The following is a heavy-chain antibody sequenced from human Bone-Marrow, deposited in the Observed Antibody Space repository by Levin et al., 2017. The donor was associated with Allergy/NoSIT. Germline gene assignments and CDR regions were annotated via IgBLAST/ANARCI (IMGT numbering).Heavy chain of an antibody. V-gene: IGHV5-51*01. CDR2: IYPGDSDT. CDR3: AREGGARGGFDY. J-gene: IGHJ4*02. CDR1: GYTFSSSW. Sequence: GESLKISCKGSGYTFSSSWIGWVRQMPGKGLEWMGIIYPGDSDTRYSPSFQGQVTISVDRSFSTAYLQWSTLKASDTAMYYCAREGGARGGFDYWGQGTLLTVSS. D-gene: IGHD2-15*01.